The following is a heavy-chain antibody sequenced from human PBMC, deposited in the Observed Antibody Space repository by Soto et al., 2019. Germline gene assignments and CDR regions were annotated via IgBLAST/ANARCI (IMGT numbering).Heavy chain of an antibody. J-gene: IGHJ1*01. CDR3: ARENSRISPRLFQH. D-gene: IGHD6-6*01. V-gene: IGHV3-30-3*01. CDR2: ISPAGTNQ. CDR1: GFIFSDYA. Sequence: GGSLRLSCVASGFIFSDYAMHWARQAPGKGLEWVALISPAGTNQYYADSAKGRFTISRDNSKNTLYLQMNSLRPEDTGLYYCARENSRISPRLFQHWGHGTLVTVYS.